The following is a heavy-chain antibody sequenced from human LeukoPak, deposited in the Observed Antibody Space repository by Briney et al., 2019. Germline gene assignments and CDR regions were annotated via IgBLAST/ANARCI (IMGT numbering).Heavy chain of an antibody. Sequence: SETLSLTCTVSGGSISSYYWSWIRQPPGKGLEWIGYIYYSGSTNYNPSLKSRVTISVDTSKNQFSLKLSSVTAADTAVYYCARAGGMVRGLLDCWGQGTLVTVSS. V-gene: IGHV4-59*01. CDR2: IYYSGST. CDR3: ARAGGMVRGLLDC. J-gene: IGHJ4*02. D-gene: IGHD3-10*01. CDR1: GGSISSYY.